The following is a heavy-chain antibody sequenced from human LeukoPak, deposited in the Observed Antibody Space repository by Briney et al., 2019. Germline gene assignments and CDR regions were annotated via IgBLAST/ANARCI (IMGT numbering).Heavy chain of an antibody. CDR1: GFTFSSFA. V-gene: IGHV3-23*01. Sequence: GSLRLSCAASGFTFSSFAMSWVRQAPGQGLEWGSAISDNSGNTYYADSVKDRFTISRDNSENTLHLQMNSLRAEDTALYYCSNGRTSSGTLQHDYWGQGTLVTVSS. CDR2: ISDNSGNT. D-gene: IGHD6-19*01. J-gene: IGHJ4*02. CDR3: SNGRTSSGTLQHDY.